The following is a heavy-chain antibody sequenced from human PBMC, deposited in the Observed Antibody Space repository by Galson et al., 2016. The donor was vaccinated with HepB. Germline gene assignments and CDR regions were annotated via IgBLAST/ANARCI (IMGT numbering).Heavy chain of an antibody. D-gene: IGHD6-19*01. Sequence: SVKVSCKASGYTFTIYYIHWVRQAPGQGLEWMGVLNPSGGSTNYAQRFHGRVTMTKDTSTSTVYMELSSLRSEDTAIYYCAIEVAGSAAPYDYWGQGSLVTVSS. CDR1: GYTFTIYY. CDR3: AIEVAGSAAPYDY. CDR2: LNPSGGST. V-gene: IGHV1-46*01. J-gene: IGHJ4*02.